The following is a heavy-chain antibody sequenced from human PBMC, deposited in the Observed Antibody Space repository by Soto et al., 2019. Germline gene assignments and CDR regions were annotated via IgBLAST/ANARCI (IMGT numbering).Heavy chain of an antibody. CDR3: ARESDH. CDR1: GFIFSGSA. V-gene: IGHV3-73*02. J-gene: IGHJ4*02. CDR2: IRSKANSDAT. Sequence: EVQLVESGGGLVQPGGSLKLSCAASGFIFSGSAMHWVRQASGKGLEWVGRIRSKANSDATAYGASVKGRFTIFRDDSKNTLYLQMYSLRVEDTAVYYCARESDHWGQGTLVTVSS.